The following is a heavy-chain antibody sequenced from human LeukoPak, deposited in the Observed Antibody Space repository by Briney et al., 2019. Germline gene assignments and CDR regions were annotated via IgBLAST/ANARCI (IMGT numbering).Heavy chain of an antibody. CDR1: GFGFSRYA. CDR2: ITESGHST. CDR3: AKGFACDENGCYGLDS. J-gene: IGHJ4*02. V-gene: IGHV3-23*01. D-gene: IGHD4/OR15-4a*01. Sequence: GGSLRLSCAASGFGFSRYAMTWVRQAPGHGLEWFSLITESGHSTYYTKSVKGRFTISRDNSKNTFYLQMNSLVVEVTALYFCAKGFACDENGCYGLDSWAQGILVIVSS.